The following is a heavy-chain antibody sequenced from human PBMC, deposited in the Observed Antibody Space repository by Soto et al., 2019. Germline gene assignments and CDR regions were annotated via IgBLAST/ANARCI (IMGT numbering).Heavy chain of an antibody. CDR1: GYTFTGYY. J-gene: IGHJ6*02. D-gene: IGHD3-10*01. Sequence: GASVKVSCKASGYTFTGYYMHWVRQAPGQGLEWMGWINPNSGGTNYAQKFQGRVTMTRDASISTAYMELSRLRSDDTAVYYCARVSTRIPQSYYYGSGKMDGMDVWGQGTTVTVSS. CDR2: INPNSGGT. V-gene: IGHV1-2*02. CDR3: ARVSTRIPQSYYYGSGKMDGMDV.